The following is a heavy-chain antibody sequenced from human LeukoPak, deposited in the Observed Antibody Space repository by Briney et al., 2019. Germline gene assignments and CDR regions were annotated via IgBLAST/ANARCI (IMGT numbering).Heavy chain of an antibody. CDR1: GFTFSSYG. D-gene: IGHD5-12*01. CDR3: AKDSGLAY. CDR2: ISYDGSNK. J-gene: IGHJ4*02. V-gene: IGHV3-30*18. Sequence: GGSLRLSCAASGFTFSSYGMHWVRQAPGKGLEWVAVISYDGSNKYYADSVKGRFTISRDNSKNTLCLQMNSLRAEDTAVYYCAKDSGLAYWGQGTLVTVSS.